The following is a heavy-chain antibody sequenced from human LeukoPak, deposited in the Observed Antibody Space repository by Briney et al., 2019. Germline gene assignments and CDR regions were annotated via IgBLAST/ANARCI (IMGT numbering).Heavy chain of an antibody. Sequence: SETLSLTCTVSGGSISSYYWSWIRQPAGKGLEWIGRIYTSGSTNYNPSLKSRVTMSVDTSKNQFSLKLSSVTAADTAVYYCARGPYTESYYYYMDVWGKGTTVTISS. CDR2: IYTSGST. CDR3: ARGPYTESYYYYMDV. J-gene: IGHJ6*03. CDR1: GGSISSYY. D-gene: IGHD1-14*01. V-gene: IGHV4-4*07.